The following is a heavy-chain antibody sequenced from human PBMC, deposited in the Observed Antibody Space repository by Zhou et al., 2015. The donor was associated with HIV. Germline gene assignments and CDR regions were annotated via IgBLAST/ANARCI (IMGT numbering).Heavy chain of an antibody. V-gene: IGHV1-69*12. CDR2: IIPIFGTA. J-gene: IGHJ6*02. CDR3: ARDTGPHYDILGDYYGMDV. Sequence: QVQLVQSGAEVKKPGSSVKVSCKASGGTFSSYAISWVRQAPGQGLEWMGGIIPIFGTANYAQKFQGRVTITADESTSTAYMELSSLRSEDTAVYYCARDTGPHYDILGDYYGMDVWGQGTTGHRLL. D-gene: IGHD3-9*01. CDR1: GGTFSSYA.